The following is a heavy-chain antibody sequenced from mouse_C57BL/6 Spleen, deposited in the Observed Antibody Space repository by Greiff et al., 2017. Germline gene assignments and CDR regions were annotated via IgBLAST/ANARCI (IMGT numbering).Heavy chain of an antibody. Sequence: EVHLVESGEGLVKPGGSLKLSCAASGFTFSSYAMSWVRQTPEKRLEWVAYISSGGDYIYYADTVKGRFTISRDNARNTLYLQMSSLKSEDTAMYYCTREAYDYDRAWFAYWGQGTLVTVSA. D-gene: IGHD2-4*01. J-gene: IGHJ3*01. V-gene: IGHV5-9-1*02. CDR3: TREAYDYDRAWFAY. CDR2: ISSGGDYI. CDR1: GFTFSSYA.